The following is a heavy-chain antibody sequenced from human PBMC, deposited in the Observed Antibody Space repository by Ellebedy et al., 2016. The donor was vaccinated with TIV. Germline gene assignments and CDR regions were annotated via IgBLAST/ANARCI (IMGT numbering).Heavy chain of an antibody. J-gene: IGHJ3*02. D-gene: IGHD3-10*01. Sequence: GESLKISCQGSGYSFTTYWIGCVRQMSVKGLEWLGSIFPGDSHTRYSPSVQGQVTISADKSISTAYLQWSSLKASDTAMYYCARRITMVRGVIRKTYAFDIWGQGTMVTVSS. CDR2: IFPGDSHT. V-gene: IGHV5-51*01. CDR1: GYSFTTYW. CDR3: ARRITMVRGVIRKTYAFDI.